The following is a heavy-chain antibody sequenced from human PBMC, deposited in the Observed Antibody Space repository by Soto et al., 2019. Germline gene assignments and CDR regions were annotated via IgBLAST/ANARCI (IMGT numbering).Heavy chain of an antibody. J-gene: IGHJ5*02. CDR3: ACDFWSGYYMGVDP. Sequence: PGGSLRLSCAASGFTFSSYWMHWVRQAPGKGLVWVSRINSDGSSTSDADSVKGRFTISRDNAKNTLYLQMNSLRAEDTDVYYCACDFWSGYYMGVDPWGQGTLVTVSS. CDR2: INSDGSST. V-gene: IGHV3-74*01. CDR1: GFTFSSYW. D-gene: IGHD3-3*01.